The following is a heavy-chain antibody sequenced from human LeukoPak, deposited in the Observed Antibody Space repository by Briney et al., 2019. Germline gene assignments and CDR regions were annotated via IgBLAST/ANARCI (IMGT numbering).Heavy chain of an antibody. CDR2: IYYSGST. J-gene: IGHJ3*02. CDR1: GGSISSGGYY. D-gene: IGHD3-3*01. CDR3: ARGGTIFGVATDAFDI. Sequence: SETLSLTCTVSGGSISSGGYYWSWIRQHPGKGLEWIGYIYYSGSTNYNPSLKSRVTISVDTSKNQFSLKLSSVTAADTAVYYCARGGTIFGVATDAFDIWGQGTMVTVSS. V-gene: IGHV4-61*08.